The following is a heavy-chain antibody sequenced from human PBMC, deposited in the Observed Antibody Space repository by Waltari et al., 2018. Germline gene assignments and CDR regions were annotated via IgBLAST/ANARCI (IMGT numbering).Heavy chain of an antibody. J-gene: IGHJ6*02. Sequence: QVQLVQSGAEVKKPGSSVKVSCQASGGTFSSYDISWCRQAPGQGLWWMGGIIPILGTANYAQKFQGRVTITADESTSTAYMELSSLRSEDTAVYYCARDQLIEMATITAYYYGRDVWGQGTTVTVSS. CDR1: GGTFSSYD. CDR2: IIPILGTA. V-gene: IGHV1-69*13. CDR3: ARDQLIEMATITAYYYGRDV. D-gene: IGHD5-12*01.